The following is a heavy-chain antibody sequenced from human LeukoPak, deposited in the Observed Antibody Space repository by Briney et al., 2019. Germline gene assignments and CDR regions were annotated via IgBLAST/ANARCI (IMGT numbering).Heavy chain of an antibody. CDR2: VSSDGGIK. J-gene: IGHJ4*02. CDR3: ARDSETTPIHVLGY. Sequence: GGSLRLSCAASGFNFNTHMHWVRQAPGKGLEWVTLVSSDGGIKYYADSVKGRFSVSRDISKNTLYLQMNSLRVDDTAVYYCARDSETTPIHVLGYWGQGTLVTVSS. CDR1: GFNFNTH. D-gene: IGHD2-15*01. V-gene: IGHV3-30-3*01.